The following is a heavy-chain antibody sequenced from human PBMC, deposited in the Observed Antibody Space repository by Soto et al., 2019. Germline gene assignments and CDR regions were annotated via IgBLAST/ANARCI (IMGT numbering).Heavy chain of an antibody. Sequence: GGSLRLSCAASGFTFSSYSMNWVRQAPGKGLEWVSYISSSSSTIYYADSVKGRFTISRDNAKNSLYLQMNSLRAEDTAVYYCARVGRGYYNDSSGYLRDAFDIWGQGTMVTVSS. D-gene: IGHD3-22*01. J-gene: IGHJ3*02. CDR1: GFTFSSYS. V-gene: IGHV3-48*01. CDR3: ARVGRGYYNDSSGYLRDAFDI. CDR2: ISSSSSTI.